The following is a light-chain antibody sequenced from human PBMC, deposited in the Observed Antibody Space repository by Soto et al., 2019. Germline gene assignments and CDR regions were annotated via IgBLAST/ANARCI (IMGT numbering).Light chain of an antibody. CDR2: STN. Sequence: QTVVTQEPSFSVSPGRTVTLTCVLSSGSVSTSYYPSWYQQTPGQAPRTLIYSTNTRSSGVPDRFSGSILGNKAALTITGAHADDESDYYCVLYMGSGIWVFGGGTKLTVL. CDR1: SGSVSTSYY. J-gene: IGLJ3*02. V-gene: IGLV8-61*01. CDR3: VLYMGSGIWV.